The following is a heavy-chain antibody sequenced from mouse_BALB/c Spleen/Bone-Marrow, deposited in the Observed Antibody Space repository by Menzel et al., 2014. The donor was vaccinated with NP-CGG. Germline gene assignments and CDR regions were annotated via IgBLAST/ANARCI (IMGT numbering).Heavy chain of an antibody. D-gene: IGHD2-1*01. CDR1: GFTFSSYG. CDR2: INSNGGST. CDR3: ARGNYGNYVDYFDY. Sequence: EVMLVESGGGLVQSGGSLKLSCAASGFTFSSYGMSWVRQTPDKRLELVAPINSNGGSTYYPDSVKGRFTISRDNAKNTLSLQMSSLKSEDTAMYYCARGNYGNYVDYFDYWGQGTTLTVSS. J-gene: IGHJ2*01. V-gene: IGHV5-6-3*01.